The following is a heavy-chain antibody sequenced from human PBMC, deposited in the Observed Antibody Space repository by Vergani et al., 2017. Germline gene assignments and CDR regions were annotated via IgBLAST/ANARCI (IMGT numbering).Heavy chain of an antibody. CDR3: ASRGPGVGATTALGGMDV. V-gene: IGHV1-18*01. J-gene: IGHJ6*02. CDR1: GYTFTSYG. CDR2: ISAYNGNT. D-gene: IGHD1-26*01. Sequence: QVQLVQSGAEVKKPGASVKVSCKASGYTFTSYGISWVRQAPGQGLEWMGWISAYNGNTNYAQKLQGRVTMTTDTSTSPAYMELRSLRSDDTAVYYCASRGPGVGATTALGGMDVWGQGTTVTVSS.